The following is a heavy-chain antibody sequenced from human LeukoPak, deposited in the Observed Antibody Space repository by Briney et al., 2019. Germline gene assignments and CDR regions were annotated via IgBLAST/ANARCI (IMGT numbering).Heavy chain of an antibody. D-gene: IGHD6-19*01. J-gene: IGHJ4*02. CDR1: GFTFSSYA. Sequence: GGSLRLSCAASGFTFSSYAMHWVRQAPGKGLEWVAVISYDGSNKYYADSVKGRFTISRDNAKNSLCLQMNSLRAEDTAVYYCAREGYSSGWYYFDYWGQGTLVTVSS. V-gene: IGHV3-30-3*01. CDR2: ISYDGSNK. CDR3: AREGYSSGWYYFDY.